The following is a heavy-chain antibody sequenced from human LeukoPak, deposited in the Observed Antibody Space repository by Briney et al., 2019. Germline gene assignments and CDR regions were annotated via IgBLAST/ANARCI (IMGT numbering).Heavy chain of an antibody. J-gene: IGHJ4*02. D-gene: IGHD1-20*01. CDR2: INAYNGNT. CDR3: ARVSTGITGTPYYFGY. CDR1: GYIFTSYG. Sequence: ASVKVSCKTSGYIFTSYGISWVRQAPGQGLEWMGWINAYNGNTNYAQKLQGRVTMTTDTSTSTAYMELRSLRSDDTAVYFCARVSTGITGTPYYFGYWGQGTLVTVSS. V-gene: IGHV1-18*01.